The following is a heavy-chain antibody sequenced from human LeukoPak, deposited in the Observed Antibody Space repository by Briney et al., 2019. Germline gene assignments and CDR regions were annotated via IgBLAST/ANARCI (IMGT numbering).Heavy chain of an antibody. CDR2: INGRGGST. D-gene: IGHD5-12*01. V-gene: IGHV3-23*01. CDR1: GFTFSSDA. CDR3: AKVPLSGYDLSYYYSMDV. J-gene: IGHJ6*03. Sequence: GGSPRLSCVASGFTFSSDAMSWVRQAPGEGLGWGSAINGRGGSTYYADSVNGRFTISRDNSKNTLYLQMNSMRAEDTAVYYCAKVPLSGYDLSYYYSMDVWGKGTTVTVSS.